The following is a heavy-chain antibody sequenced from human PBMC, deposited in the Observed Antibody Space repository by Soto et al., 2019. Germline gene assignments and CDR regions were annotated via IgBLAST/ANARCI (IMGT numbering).Heavy chain of an antibody. CDR1: GYTFTSYD. V-gene: IGHV1-8*01. Sequence: ASVKVSCKASGYTFTSYDINWVRQATGQGLEWMGWMNPNSGNTGYAQKFQGRVTMTRNTSISTAYMELSSLRSEVTAVYYCARGGGRGHDFWSGYYIAPGDNWFDPWGQGTLVTVSS. D-gene: IGHD3-3*01. CDR3: ARGGGRGHDFWSGYYIAPGDNWFDP. J-gene: IGHJ5*02. CDR2: MNPNSGNT.